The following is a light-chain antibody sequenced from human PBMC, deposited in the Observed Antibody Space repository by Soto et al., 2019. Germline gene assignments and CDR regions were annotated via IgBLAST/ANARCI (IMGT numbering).Light chain of an antibody. V-gene: IGKV1-27*01. CDR2: AAS. Sequence: DIQMTQSPSSLAASVGYRVTITCRASQGISNYLAWYQQKPGKVPKLLIYAASTLQSGVPSRFSGSGSGTDFTLTISSLQPEDVATYYCQKYNSASWTFGQGTKVDIK. CDR3: QKYNSASWT. CDR1: QGISNY. J-gene: IGKJ1*01.